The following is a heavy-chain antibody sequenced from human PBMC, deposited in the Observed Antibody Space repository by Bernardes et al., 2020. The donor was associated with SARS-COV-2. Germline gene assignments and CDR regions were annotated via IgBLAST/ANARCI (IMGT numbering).Heavy chain of an antibody. V-gene: IGHV3-64*02. J-gene: IGHJ6*02. D-gene: IGHD6-19*01. CDR1: GFTFNIHA. Sequence: GGSLTLSCIASGFTFNIHAIHWVRQAPGKVLKYVACISSNGVSTTYADSVTGRVTISRDNFKNTLYLQMGGLRPEDMGVYDCARAYLSGWDPDYVLEVWGQGTTVTVSS. CDR3: ARAYLSGWDPDYVLEV. CDR2: ISSNGVST.